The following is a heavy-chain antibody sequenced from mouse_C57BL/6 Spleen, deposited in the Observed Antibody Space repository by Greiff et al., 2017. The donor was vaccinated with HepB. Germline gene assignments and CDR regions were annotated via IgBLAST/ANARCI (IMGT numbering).Heavy chain of an antibody. CDR1: GYTFTSYW. D-gene: IGHD2-5*01. CDR2: IDPSDSYT. Sequence: QVQLQQPGAELVKPGASVKLSCKASGYTFTSYWMQWVKQRPGQGLEWIGEIDPSDSYTNYNQKFKGKATLTVDTSSSTAYMQLSSLTSEDSAVYYCARRLYYSNGDYAMDYWGQGTSVTVSS. V-gene: IGHV1-50*01. J-gene: IGHJ4*01. CDR3: ARRLYYSNGDYAMDY.